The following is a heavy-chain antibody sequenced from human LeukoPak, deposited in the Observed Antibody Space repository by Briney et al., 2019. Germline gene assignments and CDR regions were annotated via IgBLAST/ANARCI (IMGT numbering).Heavy chain of an antibody. J-gene: IGHJ5*02. CDR2: IYYSGST. CDR1: GGSISTYY. V-gene: IGHV4-59*01. CDR3: ARAGYCSGGSCYHERGGWSDP. D-gene: IGHD2-15*01. Sequence: SETLSLTCTVSGGSISTYYWSWIRPPPGQGLEWIGYIYYSGSTNYNPSLKSRVTISVDTSKNQFSLKLSSVTAADTAVYYCARAGYCSGGSCYHERGGWSDPWGQGTLVTVSS.